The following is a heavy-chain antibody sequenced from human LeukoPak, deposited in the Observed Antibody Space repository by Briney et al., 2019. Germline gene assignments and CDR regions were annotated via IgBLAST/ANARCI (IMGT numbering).Heavy chain of an antibody. D-gene: IGHD1-26*01. CDR2: IRSKAYGGTT. Sequence: GGSLRLSCTASGFTFGDYAMSWVRQALGKGLEWVGFIRSKAYGGTTEYAASVKGRFTISRDDSKSIAYLQMNSLKTEDTAVYYCTRGSGSYLGYYYYGMDVWGQGTTVTVSS. V-gene: IGHV3-49*04. CDR1: GFTFGDYA. J-gene: IGHJ6*02. CDR3: TRGSGSYLGYYYYGMDV.